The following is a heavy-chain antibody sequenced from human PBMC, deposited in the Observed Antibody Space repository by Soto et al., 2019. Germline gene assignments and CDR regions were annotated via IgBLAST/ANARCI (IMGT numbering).Heavy chain of an antibody. V-gene: IGHV1-69*13. CDR3: ARANYDILTGSPPVGYYYYGMDV. CDR2: IIPIFGTA. Sequence: SVKVSCKASGGTFSSYAISWVRQAPGQGLEWMGGIIPIFGTANYAQKFQGRVTITADESTSTAYMELSSLRSEDTAVYYCARANYDILTGSPPVGYYYYGMDVWGQGTTVTVSS. J-gene: IGHJ6*02. D-gene: IGHD3-9*01. CDR1: GGTFSSYA.